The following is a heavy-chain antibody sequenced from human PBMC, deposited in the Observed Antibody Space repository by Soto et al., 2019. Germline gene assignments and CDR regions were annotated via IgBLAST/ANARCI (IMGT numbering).Heavy chain of an antibody. Sequence: SETLSLTCTVSGGSISSGGYYWSWIRQHPGKGLEWIGYIYYSGSTYYNPSLKSRVTISVDTSKNQFSLKLSSVTAADTAVYYCARDFWSGSYYGMDVWGQGTTVTVSS. V-gene: IGHV4-31*03. CDR2: IYYSGST. D-gene: IGHD3-3*01. CDR3: ARDFWSGSYYGMDV. J-gene: IGHJ6*02. CDR1: GGSISSGGYY.